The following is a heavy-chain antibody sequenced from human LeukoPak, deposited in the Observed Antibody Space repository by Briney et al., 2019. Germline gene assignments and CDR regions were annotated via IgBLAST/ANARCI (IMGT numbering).Heavy chain of an antibody. CDR1: GYTFTSYD. J-gene: IGHJ6*02. Sequence: ASVKVSCKASGYTFTSYDINWVRQATGQGLEWMGWMNPNSGNTGYAQKFQGRVTMTRNTSISTAYMELSSLRSEDTAVYYCARTGPITMVRGVIYYYGMDVWGQGTRSPSP. V-gene: IGHV1-8*01. D-gene: IGHD3-10*01. CDR2: MNPNSGNT. CDR3: ARTGPITMVRGVIYYYGMDV.